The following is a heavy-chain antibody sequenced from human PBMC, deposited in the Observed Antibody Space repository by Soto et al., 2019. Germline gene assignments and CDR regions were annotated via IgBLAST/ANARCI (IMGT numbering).Heavy chain of an antibody. V-gene: IGHV3-74*01. CDR2: INSDGSST. CDR1: GFTFSNAW. J-gene: IGHJ6*02. CDR3: ARELAYYDFCSGHYGMDV. Sequence: GGSLRLSCAASGFTFSNAWMSWVRQAPGKGLVWVSRINSDGSSTSYADSVKGRFTISRDNAKNTLYLQMNSLRAEDTAVYYCARELAYYDFCSGHYGMDVWGQGTTVTVSS. D-gene: IGHD3-3*01.